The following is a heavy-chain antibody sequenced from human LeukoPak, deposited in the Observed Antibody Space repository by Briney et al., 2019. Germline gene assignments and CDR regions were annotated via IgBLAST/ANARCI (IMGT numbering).Heavy chain of an antibody. J-gene: IGHJ4*02. Sequence: GGSLRLSCAASGFTFSGYIMNWVRQAPGKGLEWVSAISSTSSNIYYVDSVKGRFTISRDNAKNSLYLQMNSLRAEDTAVYYCARAYYYDSSGYYYRPFDYWGQGTLVTVSS. D-gene: IGHD3-22*01. V-gene: IGHV3-21*01. CDR3: ARAYYYDSSGYYYRPFDY. CDR2: ISSTSSNI. CDR1: GFTFSGYI.